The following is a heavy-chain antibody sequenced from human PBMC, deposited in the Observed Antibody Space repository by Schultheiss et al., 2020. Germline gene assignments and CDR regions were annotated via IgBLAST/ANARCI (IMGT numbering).Heavy chain of an antibody. V-gene: IGHV4-59*01. J-gene: IGHJ3*02. CDR2: IYYSGTT. Sequence: SETLSLTCTVSGGSISSYYWSWIRQPPGKGLEWIGYIYYSGTTNYNPSLKSRVTISVDTSKNQFSLKLTSVTAADTAVYYCARGKGGWSWNEDIWGQGTTVTVSS. D-gene: IGHD1-1*01. CDR3: ARGKGGWSWNEDI. CDR1: GGSISSYY.